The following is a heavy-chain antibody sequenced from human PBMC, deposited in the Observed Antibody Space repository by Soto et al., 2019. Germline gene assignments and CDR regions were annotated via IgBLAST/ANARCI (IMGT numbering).Heavy chain of an antibody. Sequence: ESLTSSSQGSGYSFTSYRIDWVRQMPGKGLEWMGIIYPGDSDTRYSPSFQGQVTISADKSISTAYLQWSSLKASDTAMYYCARLARIMVRGVIQGLYNWFDPWGQGTLVTVSS. D-gene: IGHD3-10*01. CDR3: ARLARIMVRGVIQGLYNWFDP. J-gene: IGHJ5*02. CDR1: GYSFTSYR. CDR2: IYPGDSDT. V-gene: IGHV5-51*01.